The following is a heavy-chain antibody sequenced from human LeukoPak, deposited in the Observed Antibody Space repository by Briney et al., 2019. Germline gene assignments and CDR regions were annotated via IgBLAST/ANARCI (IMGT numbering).Heavy chain of an antibody. CDR1: GASISGSGYY. Sequence: PSETLSLTCAVSGASISGSGYYWGWIRQPAGKGLEWIGRIYTSGSTNYNPSLKSRVTMSVDTSKNQFSLKLSSVTAADTAVYYCAREGAARFDPWGQGTLVTVSS. D-gene: IGHD2-15*01. CDR3: AREGAARFDP. V-gene: IGHV4-61*02. J-gene: IGHJ5*02. CDR2: IYTSGST.